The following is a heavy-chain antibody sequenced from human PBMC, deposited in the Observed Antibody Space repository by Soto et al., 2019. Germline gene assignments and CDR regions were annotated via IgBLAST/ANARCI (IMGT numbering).Heavy chain of an antibody. CDR3: VRVEGMLFRVVTRFEY. Sequence: PGGSLRLSCAGSGFTFSRHTMNWVRQAPGKGLEWLSSVSSSSSTTFYADSVKGRFTISRDNAKNSLDLQMNSLRAEDTALYSCVRVEGMLFRVVTRFEYWGQGTLVSVSS. J-gene: IGHJ4*02. CDR1: GFTFSRHT. V-gene: IGHV3-48*01. CDR2: VSSSSSTT. D-gene: IGHD3-3*01.